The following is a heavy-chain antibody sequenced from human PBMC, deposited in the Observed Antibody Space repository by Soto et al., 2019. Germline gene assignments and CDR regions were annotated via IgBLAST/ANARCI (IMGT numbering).Heavy chain of an antibody. J-gene: IGHJ6*02. CDR3: ARAYSGRLPRRADYYYDMDV. D-gene: IGHD2-15*01. CDR2: LGAADDP. V-gene: IGHV3-13*05. Sequence: GGSLRLSCAASGFTLSAYDMHWVRQAEGKGLEWVSALGAADDPYYLVSVKGRFTISRENAKNSLYLQMNNLRAGDTAVYYCARAYSGRLPRRADYYYDMDVWGQVPTVTVSS. CDR1: GFTLSAYD.